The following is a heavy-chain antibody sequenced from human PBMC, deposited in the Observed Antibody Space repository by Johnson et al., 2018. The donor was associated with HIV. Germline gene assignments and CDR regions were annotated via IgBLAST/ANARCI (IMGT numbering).Heavy chain of an antibody. Sequence: QVQLVESGGGEVPPGRSLRLSCAASGFTFSSYAMHWVRQAPGKGLEWVAVISYDGTTEYYAESVKARFTISSDNSKNTLYPVMNSLRPEDTAVYYWARVQIAERWSDALQFWGQGTKVTVSS. J-gene: IGHJ3*01. D-gene: IGHD6-13*01. CDR2: ISYDGTTE. V-gene: IGHV3-30*04. CDR1: GFTFSSYA. CDR3: ARVQIAERWSDALQF.